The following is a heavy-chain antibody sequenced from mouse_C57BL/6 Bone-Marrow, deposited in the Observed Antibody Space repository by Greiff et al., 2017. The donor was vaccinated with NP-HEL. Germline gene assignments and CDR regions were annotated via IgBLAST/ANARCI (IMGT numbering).Heavy chain of an antibody. CDR2: IWSGGST. D-gene: IGHD4-1*01. Sequence: QVQLKESGPGLVQPSQSLSITCTVSGFSLTSYGVHWVRQSPGKGLEWLGVIWSGGSTDYNAAFISRLSISKDNSKSQVFFKMNSLQADDTAIYYCARNRGTVYKIFAYWGQGTLVTVSA. CDR3: ARNRGTVYKIFAY. CDR1: GFSLTSYG. J-gene: IGHJ3*01. V-gene: IGHV2-2*01.